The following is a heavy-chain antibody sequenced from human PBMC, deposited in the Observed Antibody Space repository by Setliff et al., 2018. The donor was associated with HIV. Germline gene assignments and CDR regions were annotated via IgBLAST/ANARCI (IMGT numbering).Heavy chain of an antibody. CDR2: ISNSGGP. Sequence: SETLSLTCTVSGGSISGHFWSWIRQPAGKGLEWIGRISNSGGPNYNPSLKSRVTLSVDTSKNQFSLKLSSVTAADTAVYYCAREDYYYYGMDVWGQGTTVTVSS. J-gene: IGHJ6*02. CDR3: AREDYYYYGMDV. V-gene: IGHV4-4*07. CDR1: GGSISGHF.